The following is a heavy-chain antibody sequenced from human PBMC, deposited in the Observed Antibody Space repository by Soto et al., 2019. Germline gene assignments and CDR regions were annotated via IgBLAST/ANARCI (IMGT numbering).Heavy chain of an antibody. CDR2: LSYDGSEE. J-gene: IGHJ4*02. CDR3: ARDRDEILTGYHDY. D-gene: IGHD3-9*01. CDR1: GFTFTKFA. Sequence: QVHLVESGGGVVQPGKSLRLSCTASGFTFTKFAMHWVRRAPGKGLEWVAVLSYDGSEEYYADSVKGRFTISRDNSRNTLYLHLTTPGAEDTAVYYCARDRDEILTGYHDYWGQGTVVTVST. V-gene: IGHV3-30-3*01.